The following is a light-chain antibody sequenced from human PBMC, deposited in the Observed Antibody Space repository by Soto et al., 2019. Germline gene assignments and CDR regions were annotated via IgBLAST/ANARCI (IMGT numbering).Light chain of an antibody. Sequence: EIVLTQSPATLSLSPGERATLSYRASQSVSSYLAWYQQKPGQAPRLLIYDASNSATGIPARFSGSGSGTDFTLTISSLEPEDFAVYYCQQRSNWPKTFGQGTKLEIK. CDR2: DAS. CDR1: QSVSSY. V-gene: IGKV3-11*01. CDR3: QQRSNWPKT. J-gene: IGKJ2*01.